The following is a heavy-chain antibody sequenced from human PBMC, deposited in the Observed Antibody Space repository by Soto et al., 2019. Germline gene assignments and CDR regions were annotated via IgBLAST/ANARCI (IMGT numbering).Heavy chain of an antibody. CDR2: IYHTGIT. J-gene: IGHJ4*02. CDR1: GGSISSYY. D-gene: IGHD4-17*01. V-gene: IGHV4-59*08. CDR3: ATGTTVTTKYYFDY. Sequence: SETLSLTCTVSGGSISSYYWSWIRQPPGKGLEWIGHIYHTGITNYNPSLKSRVTISVDMSKNQFSLTLSSVTAADTAVYYCATGTTVTTKYYFDYWGRGTLVTVSS.